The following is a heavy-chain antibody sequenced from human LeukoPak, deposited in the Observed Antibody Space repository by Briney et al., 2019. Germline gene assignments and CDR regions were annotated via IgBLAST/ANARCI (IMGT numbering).Heavy chain of an antibody. Sequence: SETLSLTCTVSGVSISSSNSYWGWIRQPPGKGLEWIGYIYYSGSTNYNPSLKSRVTISVDTSKNQFSLKLSSVTAADTAVYYCARVLNRLWFGELSVESSPPNWFDPWGQGTLVTVSS. D-gene: IGHD3-10*01. CDR2: IYYSGST. CDR3: ARVLNRLWFGELSVESSPPNWFDP. CDR1: GVSISSSNSY. J-gene: IGHJ5*02. V-gene: IGHV4-61*05.